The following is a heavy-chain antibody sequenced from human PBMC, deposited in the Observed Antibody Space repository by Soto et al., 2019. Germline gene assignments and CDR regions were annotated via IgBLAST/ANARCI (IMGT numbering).Heavy chain of an antibody. D-gene: IGHD2-15*01. J-gene: IGHJ4*02. V-gene: IGHV4-4*07. Sequence: SETLSLTCTVSGGSIRNYYWSWIRQPAGKGLEWIGRVYSTGTTNYNPSLRSRVAMSVDTSKNQFSLRLDSVTAADTATYFCVGLRYCSGGSCYGPDYWGQGTLVT. CDR1: GGSIRNYY. CDR3: VGLRYCSGGSCYGPDY. CDR2: VYSTGTT.